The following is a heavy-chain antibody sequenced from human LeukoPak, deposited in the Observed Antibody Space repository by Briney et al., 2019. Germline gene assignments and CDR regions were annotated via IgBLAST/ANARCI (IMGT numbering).Heavy chain of an antibody. CDR1: GYTFTGYY. CDR2: IIPIFGTA. CDR3: ARAGSGYDYLPYFDY. Sequence: ASVKVSCKASGYTFTGYYMHWVRQAPGQGLEWMGGIIPIFGTANYAQKFQGRVTITADESTSTAYMELSSLRSEDTAVYYCARAGSGYDYLPYFDYWGQGTLVTVSS. V-gene: IGHV1-69*13. D-gene: IGHD5-12*01. J-gene: IGHJ4*02.